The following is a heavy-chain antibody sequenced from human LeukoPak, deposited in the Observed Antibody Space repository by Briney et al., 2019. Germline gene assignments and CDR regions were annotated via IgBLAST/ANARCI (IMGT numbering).Heavy chain of an antibody. CDR1: GGSLSGHY. D-gene: IGHD1-26*01. CDR3: ARRSNSYYTFDF. Sequence: LSLTCDVYGGSLSGHYWSWIRQPPGKGLEWLARSRDKAKSYSTEHAASVKGRFTISRDNSKNSLYLQMNSLKTEDTAVYYCARRSNSYYTFDFWGQGTLVTVSS. V-gene: IGHV3-72*01. J-gene: IGHJ4*02. CDR2: SRDKAKSYST.